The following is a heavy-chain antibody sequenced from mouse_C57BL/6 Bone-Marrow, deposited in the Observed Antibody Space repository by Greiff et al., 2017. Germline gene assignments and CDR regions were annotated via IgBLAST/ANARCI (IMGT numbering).Heavy chain of an antibody. V-gene: IGHV5-4*01. Sequence: EVKLMESGGGLVKPGGSLKLSCAASGFTFSSYAMSWVRQTPEKRLEWVATISDGGSYTYYPDNVKGRFTISRDNAKNNLYLQMSHLKSEDTAMYYCARDYYYGSSWFAYWGQGTLVTVSA. CDR3: ARDYYYGSSWFAY. CDR2: ISDGGSYT. J-gene: IGHJ3*01. D-gene: IGHD1-1*01. CDR1: GFTFSSYA.